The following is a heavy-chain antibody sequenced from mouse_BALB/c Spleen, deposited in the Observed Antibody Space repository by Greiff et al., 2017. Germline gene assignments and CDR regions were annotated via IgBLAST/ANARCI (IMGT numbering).Heavy chain of an antibody. Sequence: QVQLKESGPGLVAPSQSLSITCTVSGFSLTSYGVHWVRQPPGKGLEWLGVIWAGGSTNYNSALMSRLSISKDNSKSQVFLKMNSLQTDDTAMYYCARMITTGAAWFAYWGQGTLVTVSA. CDR1: GFSLTSYG. CDR2: IWAGGST. J-gene: IGHJ3*01. V-gene: IGHV2-9*02. CDR3: ARMITTGAAWFAY. D-gene: IGHD2-4*01.